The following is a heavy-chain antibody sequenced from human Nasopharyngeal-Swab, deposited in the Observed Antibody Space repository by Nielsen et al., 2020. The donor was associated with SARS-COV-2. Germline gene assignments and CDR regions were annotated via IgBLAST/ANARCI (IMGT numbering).Heavy chain of an antibody. V-gene: IGHV3-30*03. D-gene: IGHD3-3*01. CDR1: GFTFSSYG. J-gene: IGHJ3*01. CDR2: ISDDGSNK. Sequence: GGTLRLSCAASGFTFSSYGMHWVRQAPGKGLEWVAVISDDGSNKYYADSVKGRFTISTVTSQNTLNLQMNSLRAEDTAVYYCAIRGRYEFWAVFEAWGQGTMVTVSS. CDR3: AIRGRYEFWAVFEA.